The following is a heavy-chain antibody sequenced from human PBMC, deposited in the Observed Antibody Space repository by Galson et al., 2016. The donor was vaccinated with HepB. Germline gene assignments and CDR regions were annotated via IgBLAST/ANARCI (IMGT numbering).Heavy chain of an antibody. CDR2: IRSKAYGGTT. D-gene: IGHD5-24*01. J-gene: IGHJ4*02. Sequence: SLRLSCAASGFTFGDYAMSWFRQAPGKGLEWVGFIRSKAYGGTTEYAASVKGRFTISRDDSKSIAYLQMNSLKTEDTAVYYCTRVRRAPGNQQYYFDYWGQGTLVTVSS. CDR1: GFTFGDYA. CDR3: TRVRRAPGNQQYYFDY. V-gene: IGHV3-49*03.